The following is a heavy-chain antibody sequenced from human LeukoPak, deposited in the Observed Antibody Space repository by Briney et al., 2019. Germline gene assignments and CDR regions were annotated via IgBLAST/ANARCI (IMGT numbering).Heavy chain of an antibody. CDR1: GFTFSSYA. D-gene: IGHD3-22*01. Sequence: TGGSLRLSCAASGFTFSSYAMSWVRQAPGKGLEWVSAISGSGGSTYYADSVKGRFTISRDNSKNTLYLQMNSLRAEDTAVYYCAAKDYDSSGYPYYYYYMDVWGKGTTVTISS. CDR3: AAKDYDSSGYPYYYYYMDV. V-gene: IGHV3-23*01. CDR2: ISGSGGST. J-gene: IGHJ6*03.